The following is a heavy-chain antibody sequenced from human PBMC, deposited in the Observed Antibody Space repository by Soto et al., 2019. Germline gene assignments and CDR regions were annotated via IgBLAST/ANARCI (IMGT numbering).Heavy chain of an antibody. J-gene: IGHJ4*02. D-gene: IGHD1-7*01. Sequence: EVQLVESGGGLVQPGGSLRLSCAASGFTFSSYDMHWVRQATGKGLEWVSAIGIAGDTYYPGSVKGRFTISRENAKNSLYLQMNSLRAGDTAVYYCARDRGGTTPGVDYWGQGTLVTVSS. V-gene: IGHV3-13*01. CDR3: ARDRGGTTPGVDY. CDR1: GFTFSSYD. CDR2: IGIAGDT.